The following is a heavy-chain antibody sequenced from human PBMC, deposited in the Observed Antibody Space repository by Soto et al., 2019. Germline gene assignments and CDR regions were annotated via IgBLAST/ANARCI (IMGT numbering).Heavy chain of an antibody. CDR1: GFTFDDYA. Sequence: SLRLSCAASGFTFDDYAMHWVRQAPGKGLEWVSGISWNSGSIGYADSAKGRFTISRDNAKNSLYLQMNSLRAEDTALYYCAKDVGADYYYGMDVWGQGTTVTVSS. J-gene: IGHJ6*02. CDR2: ISWNSGSI. V-gene: IGHV3-9*01. D-gene: IGHD1-26*01. CDR3: AKDVGADYYYGMDV.